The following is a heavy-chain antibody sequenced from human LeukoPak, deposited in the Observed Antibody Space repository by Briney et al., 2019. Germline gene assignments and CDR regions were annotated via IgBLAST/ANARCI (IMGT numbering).Heavy chain of an antibody. CDR1: GYTFAYHY. J-gene: IGHJ4*02. Sequence: ASVNLSCNASGYTFAYHYIHWVRLPPGQGFERMGLINPNTGGTDYAQKFQDRIALTSYTSISTVYMELNRLESDDTAMYYCARDLATIDGIAWYYFENWGQGTLVTVS. CDR2: INPNTGGT. V-gene: IGHV1-2*02. D-gene: IGHD5-12*01. CDR3: ARDLATIDGIAWYYFEN.